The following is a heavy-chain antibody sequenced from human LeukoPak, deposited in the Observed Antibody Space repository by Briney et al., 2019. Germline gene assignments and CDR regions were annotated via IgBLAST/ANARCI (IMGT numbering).Heavy chain of an antibody. CDR2: IHISGTT. CDR3: TKGSGWYFF. D-gene: IGHD6-19*01. J-gene: IGHJ4*02. V-gene: IGHV4-4*07. CDR1: DASLNTDY. Sequence: PSETLSLTCTVSDASLNTDYWSWIRQPAGKGLEWIGRIHISGTTNYNPSLQSRVSMSIDASKKQFSLNLNSVTAADTAVYYCTKGSGWYFFWGQGSLVTVSS.